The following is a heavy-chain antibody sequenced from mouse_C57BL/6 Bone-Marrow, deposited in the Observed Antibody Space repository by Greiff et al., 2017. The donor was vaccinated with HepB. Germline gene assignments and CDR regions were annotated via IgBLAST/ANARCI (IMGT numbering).Heavy chain of an antibody. CDR1: GYTFTSYG. Sequence: QVQLQQSGAELARPGASVKLSCKASGYTFTSYGISWVKQRTGQGLEWIGEIYPRSGNTCYNEKFKGKATLTADKSSSTAYMALRSLTSEDSAVYFCARCRYSNLGAYWGQGTLGTVSA. J-gene: IGHJ3*01. CDR3: ARCRYSNLGAY. D-gene: IGHD2-5*01. V-gene: IGHV1-81*01. CDR2: IYPRSGNT.